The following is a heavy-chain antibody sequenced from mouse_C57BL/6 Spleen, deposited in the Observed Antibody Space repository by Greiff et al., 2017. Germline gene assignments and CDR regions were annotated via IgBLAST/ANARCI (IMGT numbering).Heavy chain of an antibody. CDR3: ARWRNGSGYFY. J-gene: IGHJ2*01. V-gene: IGHV1-82*01. D-gene: IGHD3-2*02. CDR2: IYPGDGDT. Sequence: VLLVESGPELVKPGASVKISCKASGYAFSSSWMNWVKQRPGKGLEWIGRIYPGDGDTNYNGKFKGKATLTADKSSSTAYMQLSSLTSEDAAVYFCARWRNGSGYFYWGQGTTLTVSS. CDR1: GYAFSSSW.